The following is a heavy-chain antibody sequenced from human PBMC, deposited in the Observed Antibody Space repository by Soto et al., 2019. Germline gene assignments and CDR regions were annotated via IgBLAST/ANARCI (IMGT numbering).Heavy chain of an antibody. V-gene: IGHV3-13*01. J-gene: IGHJ4*02. CDR1: GFVFSDHD. CDR3: VRDRSYGSGSLFEN. Sequence: EVHLVESGGGLVQPGGSLRLSCAASGFVFSDHDMHWVRQVPGKGLEWVSEIGVAGDTYYPDSVKGRCTISRENARNSLYLHMTSLRAGDTAIYSCVRDRSYGSGSLFENWGQGTPVTVSS. CDR2: IGVAGDT. D-gene: IGHD3-10*01.